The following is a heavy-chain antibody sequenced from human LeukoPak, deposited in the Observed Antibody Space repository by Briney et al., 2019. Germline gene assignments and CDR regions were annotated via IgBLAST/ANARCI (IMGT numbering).Heavy chain of an antibody. Sequence: QPGGSLRLSCAASGFTFSSYAMSWVRQAPGKGLEWVSAICGSGGSTYYADSVKGRFTISRDNSKNTLYLQMNSLRAEDTAMYYCARTYGDYVYFDYWGQGTLVTVSS. CDR3: ARTYGDYVYFDY. CDR2: ICGSGGST. V-gene: IGHV3-23*01. CDR1: GFTFSSYA. D-gene: IGHD4-17*01. J-gene: IGHJ4*02.